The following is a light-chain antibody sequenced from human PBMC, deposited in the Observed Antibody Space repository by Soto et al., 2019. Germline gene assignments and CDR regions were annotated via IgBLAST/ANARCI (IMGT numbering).Light chain of an antibody. CDR1: QSISSW. CDR3: QQYDNDSWT. Sequence: DIQMTQSPSTLSASVGDRVIITCRASQSISSWLAWYQQKPGKAPNLLIYKASALKSGVPSRFSGSGSGTEFTLTISSLQPDDFATYYCQQYDNDSWTF. CDR2: KAS. J-gene: IGKJ1*01. V-gene: IGKV1-5*03.